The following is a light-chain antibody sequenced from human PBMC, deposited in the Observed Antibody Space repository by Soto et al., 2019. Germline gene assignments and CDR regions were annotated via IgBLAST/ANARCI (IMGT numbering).Light chain of an antibody. CDR3: QHYNSYSEA. CDR2: KAS. V-gene: IGKV1-5*03. Sequence: QLSQFPSTLSAYLGHSVPLTYRASQTISSWLAWYQQKPGKAPKLLIYKASTLKSGVPSRFSGSGSGTEFTLTISSLQPDDFATYYCQHYNSYSEAFGQGTKV. J-gene: IGKJ1*01. CDR1: QTISSW.